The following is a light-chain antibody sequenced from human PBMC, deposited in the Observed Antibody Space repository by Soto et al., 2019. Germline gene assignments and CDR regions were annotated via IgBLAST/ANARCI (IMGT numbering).Light chain of an antibody. CDR3: QQSNNWPYT. CDR2: GAS. V-gene: IGKV3-15*01. CDR1: QSVSTN. Sequence: EIVLTQSPGTLSVSPGERANLSCRASQSVSTNLAWFQQKPGQAPRLLIYGASTRATGIPARFSGSGSGTEFTLTINSLQSEDLAVYYCQQSNNWPYTFGQGTKVEV. J-gene: IGKJ2*01.